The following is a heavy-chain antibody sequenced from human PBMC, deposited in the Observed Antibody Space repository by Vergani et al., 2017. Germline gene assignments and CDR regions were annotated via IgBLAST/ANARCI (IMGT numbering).Heavy chain of an antibody. V-gene: IGHV4-59*01. Sequence: QVQLQESGPGLVKPSETLSLTCTVSGGSISSYYWSWIRQPPGKGLEWIGYIYYSGSTNYNPSLKSRVTISVDTSKNQFSLKLSSVTAADTAVYYCARGTPYCSGGSCYFDYWGQGTLVTVSS. CDR1: GGSISSYY. D-gene: IGHD2-15*01. J-gene: IGHJ4*02. CDR2: IYYSGST. CDR3: ARGTPYCSGGSCYFDY.